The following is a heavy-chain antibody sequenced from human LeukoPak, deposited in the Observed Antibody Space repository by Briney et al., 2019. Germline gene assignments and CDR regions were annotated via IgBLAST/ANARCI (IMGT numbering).Heavy chain of an antibody. D-gene: IGHD2-8*01. CDR1: GFTVSSYS. J-gene: IGHJ4*02. CDR2: ISSSSSYI. V-gene: IGHV3-21*01. Sequence: PGGSLRLSCAASGFTVSSYSMNWVRQAPGKGLEWVSSISSSSSYIYYADSVKGRFTISRDNAKNSLYLQMNSLRAEDTAVYYCARDCTNGVCSGTFDYWGQGTLVTVSS. CDR3: ARDCTNGVCSGTFDY.